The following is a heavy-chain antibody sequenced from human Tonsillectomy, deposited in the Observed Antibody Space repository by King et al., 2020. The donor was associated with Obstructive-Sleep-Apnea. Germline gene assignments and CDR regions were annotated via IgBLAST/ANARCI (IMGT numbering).Heavy chain of an antibody. J-gene: IGHJ4*02. CDR1: AGSIRSYY. CDR2: IYTSGST. CDR3: ARDLRSGKQQPGDY. D-gene: IGHD6-13*01. Sequence: VQLQESGPGLVKPSETLSLTCTVSAGSIRSYYWSWSRQPAGKGLEWIGRIYTSGSTNYNPSLKSRVTMSVDTAKNQFSLKLSSVTAADTAVYYCARDLRSGKQQPGDYWGQGTLVTVSS. V-gene: IGHV4-4*07.